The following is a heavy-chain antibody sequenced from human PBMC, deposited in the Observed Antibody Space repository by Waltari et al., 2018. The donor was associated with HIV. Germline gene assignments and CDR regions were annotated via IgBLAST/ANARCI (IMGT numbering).Heavy chain of an antibody. CDR3: ARGGRSSWYEGKYYFDF. V-gene: IGHV4-59*01. D-gene: IGHD6-13*01. Sequence: QVQLQESGPGLVKPSETLSLTCIVSGGSISTYYWSWIRQPPGKGLEWVGYIYYRGSTQVNPSLKRRGSKSLDTSKNQFSLKLSAVTAADTAVYYCARGGRSSWYEGKYYFDFWGQGTLVTVSS. CDR2: IYYRGST. J-gene: IGHJ4*02. CDR1: GGSISTYY.